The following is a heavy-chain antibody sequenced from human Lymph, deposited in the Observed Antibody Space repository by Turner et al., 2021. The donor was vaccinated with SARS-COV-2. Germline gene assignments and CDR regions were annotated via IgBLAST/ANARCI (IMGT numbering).Heavy chain of an antibody. Sequence: QVQLQESGPRLVKPLETRSLTCTLSGGSMISNYWSWIRQPPGKRLEWIGYSYYRGSTNYYPSLKSRVTISVDTSKNQFSLKLTSVTAADTAIYYCARETVNNWVDPWGQGILVTVSS. CDR1: GGSMISNY. D-gene: IGHD2-21*02. J-gene: IGHJ5*02. CDR3: ARETVNNWVDP. V-gene: IGHV4-59*01. CDR2: SYYRGST.